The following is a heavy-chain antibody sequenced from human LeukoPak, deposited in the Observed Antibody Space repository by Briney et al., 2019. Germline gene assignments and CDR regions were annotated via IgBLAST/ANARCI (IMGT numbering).Heavy chain of an antibody. Sequence: GASVKVSCKASGYTFTGYYMHWVRQAPGQGLEWMGWINPNSGGTNYAQKFQGRVTMTRDTSISTAYMELSRLRSDDTAVYYCARDGDSGYFDWLFPEDYWGQGTLVTVSS. J-gene: IGHJ4*02. CDR1: GYTFTGYY. CDR3: ARDGDSGYFDWLFPEDY. D-gene: IGHD3-9*01. V-gene: IGHV1-2*02. CDR2: INPNSGGT.